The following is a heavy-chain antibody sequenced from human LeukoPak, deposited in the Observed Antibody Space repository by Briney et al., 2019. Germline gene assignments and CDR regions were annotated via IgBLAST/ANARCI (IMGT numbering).Heavy chain of an antibody. CDR2: ITSGSSTT. Sequence: PGGSLRPSCAASGFNFSTYEMNWVRQAPGKGLEWVSYITSGSSTTLYADSVRGRFTVFRDNSKNSLYLQMNSLRAEDTAIYYCARGGNTGYNYNAFDIWGQGTMVTVSS. CDR1: GFNFSTYE. CDR3: ARGGNTGYNYNAFDI. V-gene: IGHV3-48*03. J-gene: IGHJ3*02. D-gene: IGHD3-9*01.